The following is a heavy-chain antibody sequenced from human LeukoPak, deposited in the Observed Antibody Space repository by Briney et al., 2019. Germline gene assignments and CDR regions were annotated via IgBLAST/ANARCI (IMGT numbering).Heavy chain of an antibody. CDR1: GGSISSHY. V-gene: IGHV4-59*11. J-gene: IGHJ4*02. D-gene: IGHD1-26*01. CDR2: IYYSGST. Sequence: ESSETLSLTCTVSGGSISSHYWSWIRQPPGKGLEWIGYIYYSGSTNYNPSLKSRVTISVDTSKNQFSLKLSSVIAADTAVYYCARGVGALLYYFDYWGQGTLVTVSS. CDR3: ARGVGALLYYFDY.